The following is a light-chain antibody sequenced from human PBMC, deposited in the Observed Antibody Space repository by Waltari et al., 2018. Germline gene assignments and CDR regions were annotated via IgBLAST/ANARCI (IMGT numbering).Light chain of an antibody. CDR2: KND. CDR3: ATWDDTFNGPV. CDR1: TPTIGANP. Sequence: QSVLTQPPSVSGTPGQRVTISCSGTTPTIGANPVTGYHQLPGAAPKLLIYKNDQRPSGVPDRFSGSRSGTSASLAISGLQSEDEADFYCATWDDTFNGPVFGGGTKLTVL. V-gene: IGLV1-44*01. J-gene: IGLJ3*02.